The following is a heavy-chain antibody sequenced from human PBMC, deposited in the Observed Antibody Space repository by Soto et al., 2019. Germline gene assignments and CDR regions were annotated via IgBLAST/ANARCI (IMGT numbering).Heavy chain of an antibody. CDR3: AHRRREPTFHY. J-gene: IGHJ4*02. V-gene: IGHV2-5*02. CDR1: GFSLSTSGVG. CDR2: IYWDDDK. Sequence: QITLKESGPTLVKPTQTLTLTCTFSGFSLSTSGVGVGWIRQPPGKALEWLALIYWDDDKRYSPSLKSRLTITKDTSKNHVVLTMTNMDPVDTATYYCAHRRREPTFHYWGQGTLVTVSS.